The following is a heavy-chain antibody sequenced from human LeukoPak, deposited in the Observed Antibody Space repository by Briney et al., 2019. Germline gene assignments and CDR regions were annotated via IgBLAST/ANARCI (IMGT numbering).Heavy chain of an antibody. V-gene: IGHV3-23*01. CDR3: AKEIHPRSSNGWPFDY. D-gene: IGHD6-19*01. CDR2: ISGSGGST. Sequence: GGSLRLSCAASGFTFSSYAMSWVRQAPGKGLEWVSAISGSGGSTYYADSVKGRFTISRDNSKNTLYLQMNSLRAEDTAVYYCAKEIHPRSSNGWPFDYWGQGTLVTVSS. J-gene: IGHJ4*02. CDR1: GFTFSSYA.